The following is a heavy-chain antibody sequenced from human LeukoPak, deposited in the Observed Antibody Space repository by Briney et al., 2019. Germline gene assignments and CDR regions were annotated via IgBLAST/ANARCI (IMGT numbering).Heavy chain of an antibody. CDR1: GGTFSSYA. CDR3: ARDVRVTVGIDAFDI. J-gene: IGHJ3*02. Sequence: SVKVSCKASGGTFSSYAISWVRQAPGQGLEWMGGIIPIFGTANYAQKFQGRVTITTDESTSTAYMELSSLRSEGTAVYYCARDVRVTVGIDAFDIWGQGTMVTVSS. CDR2: IIPIFGTA. V-gene: IGHV1-69*05. D-gene: IGHD3-10*02.